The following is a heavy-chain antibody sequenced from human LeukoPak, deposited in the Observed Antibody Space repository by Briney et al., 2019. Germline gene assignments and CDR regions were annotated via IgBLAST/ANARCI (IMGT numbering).Heavy chain of an antibody. V-gene: IGHV3-7*01. Sequence: GGSLRLSCAASGFSFSDYWMSWVRQTPGKGLEWLTNIKQDESEIFYVDSVKGRFAISRDNAKNSLYLQMGSLRAEDTGVYYCVKPLLFIRGLGDNWGQGTLVTVSS. CDR2: IKQDESEI. CDR3: VKPLLFIRGLGDN. D-gene: IGHD3-10*01. J-gene: IGHJ4*02. CDR1: GFSFSDYW.